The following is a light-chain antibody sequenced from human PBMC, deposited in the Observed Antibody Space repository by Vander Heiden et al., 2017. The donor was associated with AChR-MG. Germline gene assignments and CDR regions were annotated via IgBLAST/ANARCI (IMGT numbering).Light chain of an antibody. CDR3: QAWDSSTVV. V-gene: IGLV3-1*01. J-gene: IGLJ3*02. CDR1: KLENKF. CDR2: QDY. Sequence: SYELTQPPSTSVSPGQTASITCSGDKLENKFVSWYQQKPGQSPVVLVYQDYKRPSGIPERFSGSNSGTTATLTIGGTQAMDEADYYCQAWDSSTVVFGGGTKLTVL.